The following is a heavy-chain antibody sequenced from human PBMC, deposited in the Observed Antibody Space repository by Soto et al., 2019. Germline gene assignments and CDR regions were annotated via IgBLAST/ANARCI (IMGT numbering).Heavy chain of an antibody. V-gene: IGHV4-34*01. CDR3: ASSGRQQLVRTNWFDP. CDR1: GGSFSGYH. Sequence: SETLSLTCTVSGGSFSGYHWTWIRQPPGKWLEWIGEINHSGSTNYNPSLKSRVTISVDTSRNQFSLNLSSVTAADTAVYYCASSGRQQLVRTNWFDPWGQGXLVTVYS. CDR2: INHSGST. D-gene: IGHD6-13*01. J-gene: IGHJ5*02.